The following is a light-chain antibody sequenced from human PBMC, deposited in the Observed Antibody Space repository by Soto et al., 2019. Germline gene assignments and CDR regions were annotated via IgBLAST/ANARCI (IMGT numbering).Light chain of an antibody. Sequence: AIRMTQSPSSFSASTGDRVTITCRASQGISTDLAWYQQKPGKAPKLLIYAASTLQSEVPSRFSGSGSGTDFTLTITGLQSEDFATYYCQQYYSYPPPTFGGGTKVEIK. CDR2: AAS. V-gene: IGKV1-8*01. CDR3: QQYYSYPPPT. CDR1: QGISTD. J-gene: IGKJ4*01.